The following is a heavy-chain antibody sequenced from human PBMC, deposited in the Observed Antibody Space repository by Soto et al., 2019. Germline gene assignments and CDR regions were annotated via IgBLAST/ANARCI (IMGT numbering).Heavy chain of an antibody. J-gene: IGHJ4*02. V-gene: IGHV1-3*05. CDR3: ARAVAVPADFDY. CDR1: GYTFTGYA. D-gene: IGHD6-19*01. Sequence: QVQLVQSGAEEKKPGASVKVSCKASGYTFTGYAMHLVRQAPGQRLAWMGWMNAGNGNTKYSQKFQGRVTITRDTSASTAYIELSSQRSEDTAVYYCARAVAVPADFDYWGQGTLVTVSS. CDR2: MNAGNGNT.